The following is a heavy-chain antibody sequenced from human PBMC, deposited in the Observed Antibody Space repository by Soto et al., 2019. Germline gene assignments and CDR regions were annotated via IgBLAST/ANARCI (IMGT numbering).Heavy chain of an antibody. D-gene: IGHD4-17*01. CDR1: GFTFSNYA. V-gene: IGHV3-23*01. CDR3: VKAPVPDDGPFGSCVFQQ. Sequence: EVQLLESGGALVQPGESLRLSCVASGFTFSNYAMSWVRQAPGKGPEWVSSIIGSGAITYHADSVKGRFTISRDNSENTLHRQMNSLRVEDTAVFYCVKAPVPDDGPFGSCVFQQWGQGTLVTVSS. J-gene: IGHJ1*01. CDR2: IIGSGAIT.